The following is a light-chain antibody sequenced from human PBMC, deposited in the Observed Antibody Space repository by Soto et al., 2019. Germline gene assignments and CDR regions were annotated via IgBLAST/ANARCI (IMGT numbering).Light chain of an antibody. CDR2: DVS. J-gene: IGLJ1*01. CDR1: SSDVGGYNY. CDR3: CSYAGSYSYV. Sequence: QSALTQPRSVSGSPGQSVTISCTGTSSDVGGYNYVSWYQQHPGKAPKLMIYDVSKRPSGVPDRFSGSKSGNTASLTISGLQDEDEAEYYCCSYAGSYSYVFGTGTKLTVL. V-gene: IGLV2-11*01.